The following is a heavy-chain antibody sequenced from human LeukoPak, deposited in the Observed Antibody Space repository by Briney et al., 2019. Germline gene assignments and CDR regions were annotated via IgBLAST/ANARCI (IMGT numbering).Heavy chain of an antibody. CDR1: GYSISSGYY. Sequence: SETLSLTCAVSGYSISSGYYWGWIRQPPGKGLEWIGSIYYSGSTYYNPSLKSRVTISVDTSKNQFSLKLSSVTAADTAVYYCARTIVGATTSFDYWGQGTLVTVSS. CDR3: ARTIVGATTSFDY. D-gene: IGHD1-26*01. J-gene: IGHJ4*02. V-gene: IGHV4-38-2*01. CDR2: IYYSGST.